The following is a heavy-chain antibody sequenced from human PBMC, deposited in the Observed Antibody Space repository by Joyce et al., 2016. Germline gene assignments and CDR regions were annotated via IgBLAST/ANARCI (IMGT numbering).Heavy chain of an antibody. Sequence: EVQLVESGGALVQPGGSLRLSCTASGLIFHRSWVHWLRQGPGEGLMWVSRIKSDGTNTRNAGAVKGRFTISRDNAKNTLYLEMHNLSPDDTAMYYCARDLEFSSGWPDYWGQGTPVTVSS. V-gene: IGHV3-74*01. D-gene: IGHD6-19*01. CDR1: GLIFHRSW. CDR3: ARDLEFSSGWPDY. CDR2: IKSDGTNT. J-gene: IGHJ4*02.